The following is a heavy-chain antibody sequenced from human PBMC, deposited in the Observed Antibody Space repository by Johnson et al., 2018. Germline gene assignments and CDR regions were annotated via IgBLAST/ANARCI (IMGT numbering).Heavy chain of an antibody. V-gene: IGHV3-66*02. J-gene: IGHJ3*02. Sequence: EVQLLESGGGLVQPGGSLRLPCATSGFTFRTKYMSWVRQAPGKGLEWISVIYSDDATYYAASVRGRFTISRDNSKDTRLLQMNSLRTEDTAVYYCALMGHYGDNGFDIWGQGTMVTVSS. D-gene: IGHD4-17*01. CDR2: IYSDDAT. CDR3: ALMGHYGDNGFDI. CDR1: GFTFRTKY.